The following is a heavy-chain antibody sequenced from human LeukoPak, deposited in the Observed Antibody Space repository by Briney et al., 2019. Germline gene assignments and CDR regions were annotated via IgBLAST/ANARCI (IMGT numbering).Heavy chain of an antibody. V-gene: IGHV4-34*01. CDR3: ARSHYYGSGSYYFSYYGMDV. CDR2: INHSGST. D-gene: IGHD3-10*01. CDR1: GGSFSGYY. J-gene: IGHJ6*02. Sequence: SETLSLTCAVYGGSFSGYYWSWIRQPPGKGLEWIGEINHSGSTNYNPSLKSRVTISVDTSKNQYSLKLSSVTAADTAVYYCARSHYYGSGSYYFSYYGMDVWGQGTTVTVSS.